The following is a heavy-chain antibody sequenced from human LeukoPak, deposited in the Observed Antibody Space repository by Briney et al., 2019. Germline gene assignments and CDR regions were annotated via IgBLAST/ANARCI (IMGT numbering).Heavy chain of an antibody. CDR3: ARDRALYTSRGYYYTEDDY. CDR2: ISSSSSYI. V-gene: IGHV3-21*01. Sequence: GGSLRLSCAASGFTFSSYSMNWVRQAPGKGLEWVSSISSSSSYIYYADSVKGRFTISRDNAKNSLFLQLDSLRAEDTAVYFCARDRALYTSRGYYYTEDDYWGQGTLVTVSS. CDR1: GFTFSSYS. J-gene: IGHJ4*02. D-gene: IGHD3-22*01.